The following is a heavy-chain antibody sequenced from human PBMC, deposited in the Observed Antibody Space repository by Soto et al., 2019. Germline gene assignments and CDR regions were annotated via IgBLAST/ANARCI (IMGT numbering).Heavy chain of an antibody. V-gene: IGHV4-30-4*01. CDR3: ARVVRLGSSPSSRGRNWVDP. D-gene: IGHD2-2*01. CDR1: GGSITSGDYY. Sequence: SETLSLTCSVSGGSITSGDYYRSWLRQPPGKGLEWIGYMFYTGTTYYNPSLKRRITISMDTSKNQFSLRLTSVTAADTAEYHCARVVRLGSSPSSRGRNWVDPWGQGTRVTVS. CDR2: MFYTGTT. J-gene: IGHJ5*02.